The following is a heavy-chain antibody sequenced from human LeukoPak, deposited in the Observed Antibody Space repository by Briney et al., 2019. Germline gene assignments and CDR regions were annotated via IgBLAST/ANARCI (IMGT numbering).Heavy chain of an antibody. V-gene: IGHV3-49*04. D-gene: IGHD4-23*01. CDR3: CSGRTEVNAKYYCDL. J-gene: IGHJ4*02. CDR1: GFTFGDYA. Sequence: PGRSLRLSCTASGFTFGDYAMSWVRQAPGQGLEWVGLIRSKAYGGTAEYAASVQGRFSVSRADSKSFAFLQMDSLKTEDTAVYYCCSGRTEVNAKYYCDLWGQGILVTVSS. CDR2: IRSKAYGGTA.